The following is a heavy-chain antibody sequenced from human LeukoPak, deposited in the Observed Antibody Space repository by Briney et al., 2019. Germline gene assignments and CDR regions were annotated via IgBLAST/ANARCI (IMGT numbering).Heavy chain of an antibody. J-gene: IGHJ3*02. Sequence: SETLSLTCTVSGGSISSSNYFWSWIRQTPGKGLEWIGEINHSGSTNYNPSLKSRVTISVDASKNQFSLQLNSVTPEDTAIYYCARGGLISLANTPLGAFDIWGQGTMVSVSS. CDR2: INHSGST. V-gene: IGHV4-39*07. CDR1: GGSISSSNYF. D-gene: IGHD3/OR15-3a*01. CDR3: ARGGLISLANTPLGAFDI.